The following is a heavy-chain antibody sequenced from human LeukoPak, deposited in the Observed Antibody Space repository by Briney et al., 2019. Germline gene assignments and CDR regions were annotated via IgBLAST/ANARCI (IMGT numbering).Heavy chain of an antibody. J-gene: IGHJ5*02. Sequence: ASVKASCKASGYTFTDHHMHWVRQAPGQGLEWMGWIHPTSGDTKYAQKFQGRVTMTRDTSISTAYMELSRLIDDDTAVYYCARGTFDPWGQGTLVTVSS. CDR3: ARGTFDP. CDR2: IHPTSGDT. V-gene: IGHV1-2*02. CDR1: GYTFTDHH.